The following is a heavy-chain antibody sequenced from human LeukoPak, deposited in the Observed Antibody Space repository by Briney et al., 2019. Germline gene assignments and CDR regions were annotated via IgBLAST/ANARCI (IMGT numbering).Heavy chain of an antibody. CDR2: INPSGGST. J-gene: IGHJ5*02. Sequence: GASVKVSCKASGYTFTSYYMHWVRQAPGQGLEWMGIINPSGGSTSYAQKFQGRVTMTRDTSTSTVYMELSSLRSEDSAVYYCARVTRGGDRFDPWGQGTLVTVSS. V-gene: IGHV1-46*01. CDR1: GYTFTSYY. D-gene: IGHD3-16*01. CDR3: ARVTRGGDRFDP.